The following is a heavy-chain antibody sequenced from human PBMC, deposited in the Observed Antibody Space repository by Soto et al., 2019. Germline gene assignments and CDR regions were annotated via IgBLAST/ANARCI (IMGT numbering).Heavy chain of an antibody. D-gene: IGHD3-10*01. CDR1: GGSISSYY. V-gene: IGHV4-59*08. CDR2: IYCSGST. Sequence: LETLSLTCTVSGGSISSYYWSWIRQPPGKGLEWIGYIYCSGSTNYNPSLKSRVTISVDTSKNQFSLKLSSVTAADTAVYYCARRYGSGLDYWGQGTLVTVSS. CDR3: ARRYGSGLDY. J-gene: IGHJ4*02.